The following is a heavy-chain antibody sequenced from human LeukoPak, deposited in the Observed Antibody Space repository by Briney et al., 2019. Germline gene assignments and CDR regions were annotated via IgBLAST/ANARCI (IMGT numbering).Heavy chain of an antibody. Sequence: SQTLSLTCAISGDSVSNNIATWNWVRQSPSRGLEWLGRTYYRSRWGNDYAISVKGRITINPDTSRNQFSLQLSSVTPEDTAVYYCVRDSDDYYWALDFWGQGTPVTVSS. CDR2: TYYRSRWGN. CDR1: GDSVSNNIAT. V-gene: IGHV6-1*01. CDR3: VRDSDDYYWALDF. J-gene: IGHJ4*02. D-gene: IGHD3-10*01.